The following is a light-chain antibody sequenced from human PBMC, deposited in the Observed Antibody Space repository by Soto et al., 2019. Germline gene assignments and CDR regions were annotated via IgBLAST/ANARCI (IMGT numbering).Light chain of an antibody. J-gene: IGLJ3*02. V-gene: IGLV4-69*02. Sequence: QPVLTQSPSASASLGASVKLTCTLTSGHSNYAIAWHQQQPEKGPRFLMKLKSDGSHTKGAGIPDRFSGSSSGAERYLTISSLQSEDEADYYCQTWDTGIWVFGGGTKLTVL. CDR1: SGHSNYA. CDR3: QTWDTGIWV. CDR2: LKSDGSH.